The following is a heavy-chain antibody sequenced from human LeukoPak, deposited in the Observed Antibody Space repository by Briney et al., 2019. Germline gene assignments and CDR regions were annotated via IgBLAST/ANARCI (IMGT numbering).Heavy chain of an antibody. V-gene: IGHV3-48*03. Sequence: GSLRLSCAASGFTFSSYEMNWVRQAPGKGLEWVSYISSSGSTIYYADSVKGRFTISRDNAKNSLYLQMNRLRAEDTAVYYCARDLEDYGDYERNFDYWGQGTLVTVSS. J-gene: IGHJ4*02. CDR2: ISSSGSTI. D-gene: IGHD4-17*01. CDR1: GFTFSSYE. CDR3: ARDLEDYGDYERNFDY.